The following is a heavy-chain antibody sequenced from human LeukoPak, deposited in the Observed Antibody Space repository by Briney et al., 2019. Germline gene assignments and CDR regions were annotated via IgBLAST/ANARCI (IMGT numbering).Heavy chain of an antibody. CDR1: GFTFDDYA. J-gene: IGHJ5*02. CDR3: VKHVGSRWSNNRFDP. CDR2: ISWNSGSI. D-gene: IGHD6-13*01. Sequence: GGSLRLSCAASGFTFDDYAMHWVRQAPGKGLEWVSGISWNSGSIGYADSVKGRFTISRDNSNNTVYLQMNSLRVGDTSLYYCVKHVGSRWSNNRFDPWGQGTLVTVS. V-gene: IGHV3-9*01.